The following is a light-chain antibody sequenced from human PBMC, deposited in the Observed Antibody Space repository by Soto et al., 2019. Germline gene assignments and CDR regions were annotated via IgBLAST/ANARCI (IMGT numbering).Light chain of an antibody. CDR3: QQYGSSPYT. J-gene: IGKJ2*01. CDR1: QNVSSSY. V-gene: IGKV3-20*01. CDR2: GAS. Sequence: EIVLTQSPGTLSLSPGERANLSCRASQNVSSSYLAWYQQKPGQAPRLLIYGASSRATGIPDRFSGSGSGTDFTLTISRLEPEDFAVYYCQQYGSSPYTFGQGTKLEIK.